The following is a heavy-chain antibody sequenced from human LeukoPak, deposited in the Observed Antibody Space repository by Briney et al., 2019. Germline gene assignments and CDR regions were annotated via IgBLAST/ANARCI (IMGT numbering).Heavy chain of an antibody. CDR1: GYTFTSYG. J-gene: IGHJ5*02. CDR3: ARGYCSSTSCFVWGWFDP. Sequence: ASVKVSCKASGYTFTSYGISWVRQAPGQGLEWMGWISAYNGNTNYAQKLQGRVTMTTDTSTSTAYTELRSLRSDDTAVYYCARGYCSSTSCFVWGWFDPWGQGTLVTVSS. V-gene: IGHV1-18*01. D-gene: IGHD2-2*01. CDR2: ISAYNGNT.